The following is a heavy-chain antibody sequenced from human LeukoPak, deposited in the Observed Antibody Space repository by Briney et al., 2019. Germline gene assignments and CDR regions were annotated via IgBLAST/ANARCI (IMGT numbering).Heavy chain of an antibody. D-gene: IGHD6-19*01. CDR2: IYDSGSD. Sequence: SETLSLTCTVSGGSINSTSFYWGWIRQPPGKGLEWIGSIYDSGSDYYNPSLKSRVTISVDTSKNQFSLKLSSVTAADTAVYYCARHGSGWYFDYWGQGTLVTVSS. J-gene: IGHJ4*02. V-gene: IGHV4-39*01. CDR3: ARHGSGWYFDY. CDR1: GGSINSTSFY.